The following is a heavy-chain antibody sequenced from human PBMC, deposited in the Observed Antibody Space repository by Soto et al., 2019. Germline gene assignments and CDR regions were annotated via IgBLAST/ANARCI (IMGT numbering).Heavy chain of an antibody. CDR2: ISGSGSST. Sequence: GGSLRLSCAASGFTFSSYAVSWVRQAPGKGLEWVSAISGSGSSTYYADSVKGRFTISRDTSKNTLYLQMNSLRAEDTAVYYCAKAAFIVVVPAAISSDYWGQGTLVTVSS. D-gene: IGHD2-2*01. J-gene: IGHJ4*02. CDR1: GFTFSSYA. CDR3: AKAAFIVVVPAAISSDY. V-gene: IGHV3-23*01.